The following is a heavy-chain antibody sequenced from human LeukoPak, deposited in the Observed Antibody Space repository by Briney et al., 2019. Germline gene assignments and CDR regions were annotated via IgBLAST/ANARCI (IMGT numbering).Heavy chain of an antibody. Sequence: SETLSLTCNVSGGSISSTSYYWGWIRQPPGKGLEWIGSVYSTGRTYYNPSRRSRVTVSVDTPKNQFYLRMSSVTAADTAVYYCTREIAGTTVHYWGQGTLVTVSS. CDR2: VYSTGRT. CDR1: GGSISSTSYY. J-gene: IGHJ4*02. D-gene: IGHD1-7*01. CDR3: TREIAGTTVHY. V-gene: IGHV4-39*07.